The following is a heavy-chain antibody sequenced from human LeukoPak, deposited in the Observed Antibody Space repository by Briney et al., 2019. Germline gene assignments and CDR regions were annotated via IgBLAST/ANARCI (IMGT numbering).Heavy chain of an antibody. D-gene: IGHD1-26*01. Sequence: GGSLRLSCAASGFTFSSYAMSWVRQAPGKGLEGVSAISGSGGSTYYADSVKGRFTISRDNSKNTLYLRMNSLRAEDTAVYYCAKDGQSGSYYNYYYYGMDVWGQGTTVTVSS. CDR2: ISGSGGST. CDR3: AKDGQSGSYYNYYYYGMDV. CDR1: GFTFSSYA. J-gene: IGHJ6*02. V-gene: IGHV3-23*01.